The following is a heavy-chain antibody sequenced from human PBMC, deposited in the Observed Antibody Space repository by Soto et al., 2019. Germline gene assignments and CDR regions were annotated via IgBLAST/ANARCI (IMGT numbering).Heavy chain of an antibody. V-gene: IGHV1-18*01. J-gene: IGHJ6*03. CDR1: GYTFTSYG. CDR3: ARAQPVNIVATTGGDYYYYYMDV. Sequence: ASVKVSCKASGYTFTSYGISWVRQAPGQGLEWMGWISAYNGNTNYAQKLQGRVTMTTDTSTSTAYMELRSLRSDDTAVYYCARAQPVNIVATTGGDYYYYYMDVWGKGTTVTVSS. D-gene: IGHD5-12*01. CDR2: ISAYNGNT.